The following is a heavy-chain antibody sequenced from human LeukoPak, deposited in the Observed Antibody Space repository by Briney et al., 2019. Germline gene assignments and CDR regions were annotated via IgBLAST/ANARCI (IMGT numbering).Heavy chain of an antibody. CDR3: AKALEQETVIALDS. V-gene: IGHV3-23*01. CDR1: GFTFSTYA. D-gene: IGHD6-13*01. J-gene: IGHJ4*02. Sequence: GGSLRLSCAPSGFTFSTYAMSWVRQAPGRGLEWVSAISGSGGSTYYADSVKGRFTISRDNSKNTLYLQMNSLRAEDTSIYFCAKALEQETVIALDSWGQGTLVTVSS. CDR2: ISGSGGST.